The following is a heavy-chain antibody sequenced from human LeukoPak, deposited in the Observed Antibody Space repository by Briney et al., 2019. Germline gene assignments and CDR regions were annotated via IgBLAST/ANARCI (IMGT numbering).Heavy chain of an antibody. CDR3: AGNPDYYDSSGLFDY. D-gene: IGHD3-22*01. CDR1: GDSVSSNSAA. Sequence: SQTLSLTCAISGDSVSSNSAAWNWIRQSPSRGLEWLGRTYYRSKWYNDYAVSVKSRITINPDASKNQFSLQLNSVTPEDTAVYYCAGNPDYYDSSGLFDYWGQGTLVTVSS. J-gene: IGHJ4*02. CDR2: TYYRSKWYN. V-gene: IGHV6-1*01.